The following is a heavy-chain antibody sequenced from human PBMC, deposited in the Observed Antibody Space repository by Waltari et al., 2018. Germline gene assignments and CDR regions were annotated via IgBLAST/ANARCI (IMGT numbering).Heavy chain of an antibody. J-gene: IGHJ4*02. CDR3: AREGRSIAPAGTRRKDFTFDY. V-gene: IGHV4-38-2*02. CDR2: IYHSGST. CDR1: GFSISSGDY. Sequence: QVQLQELGPGLVKPSETLSLTCAVSGFSISSGDYWGWIRQPPGRGLEWIGSIYHSGSTYNNPSLKRRATISVDTSKNQFSLKLSSVTAADTAVYYCAREGRSIAPAGTRRKDFTFDYWGQGTLVTVSS. D-gene: IGHD6-13*01.